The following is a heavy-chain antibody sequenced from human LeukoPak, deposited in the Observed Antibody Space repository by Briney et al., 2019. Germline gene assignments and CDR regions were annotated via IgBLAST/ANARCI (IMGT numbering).Heavy chain of an antibody. J-gene: IGHJ4*01. CDR3: AKDKGYSTPNEY. D-gene: IGHD4-11*01. Sequence: PGGSLRLSCAASGFTFSSYGMHWVPQAPGKGLERVAFIRYDGSNKYYADPVKGRFTISRDNSKNTLYLQMNSLRAEDTAVYYCAKDKGYSTPNEYWGQGTLVTVSS. CDR2: IRYDGSNK. CDR1: GFTFSSYG. V-gene: IGHV3-30*02.